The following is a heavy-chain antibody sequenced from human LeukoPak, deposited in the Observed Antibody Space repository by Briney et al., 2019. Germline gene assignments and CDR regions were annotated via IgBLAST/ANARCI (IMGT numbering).Heavy chain of an antibody. CDR1: GFTFSSYG. CDR2: IWYDGSNK. D-gene: IGHD4-17*01. CDR3: ARDQYDYGDYTLDY. J-gene: IGHJ4*02. Sequence: GGSLRLSCAASGFTFSSYGMHWVRQAPGKGLEWVAVIWYDGSNKYYADSVKGRCTISRDNSKNTLYLQMNSLRAEDTAVYYCARDQYDYGDYTLDYWGQGTLVTVSS. V-gene: IGHV3-33*01.